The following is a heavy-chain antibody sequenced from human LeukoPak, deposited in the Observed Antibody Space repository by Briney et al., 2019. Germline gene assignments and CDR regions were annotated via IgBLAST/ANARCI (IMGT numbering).Heavy chain of an antibody. V-gene: IGHV3-66*01. CDR3: ARDIFYGDYYYFDY. Sequence: GGSLRLSCAASGFTFSSNYMSWVRQAPGKGLEWVSVIYSGGSTYYADSVKGRFTISRDNSKNTLYLQMNSLRAEDTAVYYCARDIFYGDYYYFDYWGQGTLVTVSS. D-gene: IGHD4-17*01. CDR2: IYSGGST. J-gene: IGHJ4*02. CDR1: GFTFSSNY.